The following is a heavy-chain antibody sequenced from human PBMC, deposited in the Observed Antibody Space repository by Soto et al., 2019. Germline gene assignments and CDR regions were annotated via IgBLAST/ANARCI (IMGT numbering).Heavy chain of an antibody. CDR2: ISWNSGKI. V-gene: IGHV3-9*01. Sequence: HLVESGGGLVQPGRSLTISCAASGFPFEDYAMHWVRQAPGKGLEWVSGISWNSGKIICAASVKGRFTISRETAKNYLELQMNSVRPEDTALYHCANLATWVGSADYVGGFDCWGQGTLVTVSS. J-gene: IGHJ4*02. D-gene: IGHD3-16*01. CDR1: GFPFEDYA. CDR3: ANLATWVGSADYVGGFDC.